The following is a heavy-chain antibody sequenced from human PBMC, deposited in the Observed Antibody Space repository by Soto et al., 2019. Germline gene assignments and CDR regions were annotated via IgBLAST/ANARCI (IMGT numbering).Heavy chain of an antibody. CDR1: GGSISSYY. CDR2: IYYSGST. Sequence: SETLSLTCTVSGGSISSYYWSWIRQPPGKGLEWIGYIYYSGSTNYNPSLKSRVTISVDTSKNQFSLKLSSVTAADTAVYYCARVGAGTGGDYYYYSRDVWGQGTTVTVS. V-gene: IGHV4-59*08. D-gene: IGHD1-1*01. J-gene: IGHJ6*02. CDR3: ARVGAGTGGDYYYYSRDV.